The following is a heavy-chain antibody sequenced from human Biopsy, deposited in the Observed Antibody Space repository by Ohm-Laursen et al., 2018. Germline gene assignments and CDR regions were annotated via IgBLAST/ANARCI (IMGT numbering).Heavy chain of an antibody. CDR3: ARLYRLDDYWNDDPPDAFDV. J-gene: IGHJ3*01. D-gene: IGHD3-3*01. Sequence: SETLSLTCTVSGGSVSSNVHYWAWIRQPPGKGLECIGTVFHSGITFYNSSLKSRVTISIDTSKNQFSLKLSSVTAADTAVFFCARLYRLDDYWNDDPPDAFDVWGQGTMVTVSS. CDR2: VFHSGIT. CDR1: GGSVSSNVHY. V-gene: IGHV4-39*07.